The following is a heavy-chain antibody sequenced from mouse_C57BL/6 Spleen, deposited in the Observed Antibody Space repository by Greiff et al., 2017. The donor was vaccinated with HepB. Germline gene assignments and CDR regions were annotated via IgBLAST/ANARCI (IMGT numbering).Heavy chain of an antibody. CDR3: ARGDYDYPWFAY. V-gene: IGHV1-81*01. CDR1: GYTFTSYG. Sequence: QVQLQQSGAELARPGASVKLSCKASGYTFTSYGISWVKHRTGQGLEWIGEIYPRSGNTYYNEKFKGKATLTADKSSSTAYMELRSLTSEDSAVYFCARGDYDYPWFAYWGQGTLVTVSA. D-gene: IGHD2-4*01. CDR2: IYPRSGNT. J-gene: IGHJ3*01.